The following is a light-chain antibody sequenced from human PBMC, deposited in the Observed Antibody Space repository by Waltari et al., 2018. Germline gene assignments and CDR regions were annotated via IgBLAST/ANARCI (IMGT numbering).Light chain of an antibody. CDR2: EVS. V-gene: IGLV2-18*02. CDR1: SSDVGSYNR. CDR3: SSYTSSSDVV. J-gene: IGLJ2*01. Sequence: QSALTQPPSVSGSPGQSVTISCTGTSSDVGSYNRVSWYQQPPGTAPKLMIYEVSNRPSGVPDRFSGSESGNTASLTISGLQAEDEADYYCSSYTSSSDVVFGGGTKLTVL.